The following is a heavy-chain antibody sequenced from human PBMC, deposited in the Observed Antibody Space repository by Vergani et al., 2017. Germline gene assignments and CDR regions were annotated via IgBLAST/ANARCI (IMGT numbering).Heavy chain of an antibody. CDR1: GASIRSSNYY. CDR2: IYYSGRT. J-gene: IGHJ5*02. CDR3: ARHSTLEWLVKLRLIDP. V-gene: IGHV4-39*01. D-gene: IGHD6-19*01. Sequence: QLQLQESGPGLVKPSATLSLTCSVSGASIRSSNYYWGWIRQPPGKGLELIASIYYSGRTYYNPSLKSRVTISVDTSKNQFSLKLSSVTAADTAVYFCARHSTLEWLVKLRLIDPWGQGILVTVSS.